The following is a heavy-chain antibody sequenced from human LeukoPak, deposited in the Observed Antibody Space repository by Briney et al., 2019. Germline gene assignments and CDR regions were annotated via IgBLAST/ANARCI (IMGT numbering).Heavy chain of an antibody. CDR3: ARDFPYYDILTGSP. Sequence: GGSLRLSCEASGFTFSTYAMSWVRQAPGKGLEWVSSISSSSSYIYYADSVKGRFTISRDNAKNSLYLQMNSLRAEDTAVYYCARDFPYYDILTGSPWGQGTLVTVSS. J-gene: IGHJ5*02. CDR2: ISSSSSYI. CDR1: GFTFSTYA. V-gene: IGHV3-21*01. D-gene: IGHD3-9*01.